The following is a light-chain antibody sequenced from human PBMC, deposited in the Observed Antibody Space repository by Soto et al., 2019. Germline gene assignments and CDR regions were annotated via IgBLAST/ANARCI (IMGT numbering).Light chain of an antibody. CDR3: QQYGSSPPGLT. CDR2: GAS. J-gene: IGKJ4*01. Sequence: EIVLTQSPGTLSLSPGERATLSCRASQSVSSSYLAWYQQKPGQAPRLPSYGASSRATGIPDRFSGSASGTDFTLTISRMEPEDFAVYYCQQYGSSPPGLTFGGGTKVEIK. CDR1: QSVSSSY. V-gene: IGKV3-20*01.